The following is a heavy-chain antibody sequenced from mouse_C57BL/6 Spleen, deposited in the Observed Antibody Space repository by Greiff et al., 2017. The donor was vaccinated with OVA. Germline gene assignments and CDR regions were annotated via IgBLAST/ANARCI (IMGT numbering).Heavy chain of an antibody. CDR3: ARSTMVTTVDY. CDR1: GYAFSSSW. V-gene: IGHV1-82*01. CDR2: IYPGDGDT. Sequence: VQLQQSGPELVKPGASVKISCKASGYAFSSSWMNWVKQRPGKGLEWIGRIYPGDGDTNYNGKFKGKATLTADKSSSTAYMQLSSLTSEDSAVYFCARSTMVTTVDYWGQGTTLTVSS. D-gene: IGHD2-2*01. J-gene: IGHJ2*01.